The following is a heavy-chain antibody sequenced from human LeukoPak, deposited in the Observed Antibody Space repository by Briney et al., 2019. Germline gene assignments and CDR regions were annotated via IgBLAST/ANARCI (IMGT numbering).Heavy chain of an antibody. J-gene: IGHJ4*02. Sequence: GASVKVSCKASGYSFTTYGISWVRQAPGQGLEWMGWISAKMGHTKYADKFQGRVTMTTDTSTTTVSMELRSLRSDDTAVYYCARCSAYDWEDYFEYWGQGTLITVSS. D-gene: IGHD5-12*01. V-gene: IGHV1-18*01. CDR2: ISAKMGHT. CDR3: ARCSAYDWEDYFEY. CDR1: GYSFTTYG.